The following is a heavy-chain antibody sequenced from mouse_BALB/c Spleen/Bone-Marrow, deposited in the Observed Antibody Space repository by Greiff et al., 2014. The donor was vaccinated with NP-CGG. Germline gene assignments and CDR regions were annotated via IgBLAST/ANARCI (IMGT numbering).Heavy chain of an antibody. CDR3: ARLGGSRGYYFDY. J-gene: IGHJ2*01. Sequence: EVQLQESGGGLVQPGGSLKLSCAASGFTFSSYTMSWVRQTPEKGLEWVAYISNGGGSTYYPDTVKGRFTISRDNAKNTLYLQMSSLKSEDTAMYYCARLGGSRGYYFDYWGQGTTLTVSS. V-gene: IGHV5-12-2*01. CDR2: ISNGGGST. CDR1: GFTFSSYT. D-gene: IGHD1-1*01.